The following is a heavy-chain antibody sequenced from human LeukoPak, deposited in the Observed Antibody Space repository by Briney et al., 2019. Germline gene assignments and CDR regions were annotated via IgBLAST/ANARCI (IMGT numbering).Heavy chain of an antibody. CDR1: GYDFTSVG. D-gene: IGHD6-19*01. V-gene: IGHV1-18*01. J-gene: IGHJ4*02. CDR3: ARAGSGSGWYFDY. Sequence: ASVKVSCKASGYDFTSVGITWVRQAPGQGLEWMGWISTYNGNTRYVQKLQGRVTMTTDTSTSTAYMELRSLRFDDTAVYYCARAGSGSGWYFDYWGQGTLVTVSS. CDR2: ISTYNGNT.